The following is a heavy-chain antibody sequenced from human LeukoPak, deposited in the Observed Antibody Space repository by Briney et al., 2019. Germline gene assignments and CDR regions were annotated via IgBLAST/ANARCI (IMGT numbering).Heavy chain of an antibody. J-gene: IGHJ4*02. CDR2: IDHSGST. D-gene: IGHD3-16*02. CDR3: ARQFTTYDYVWGSYRYYFDY. V-gene: IGHV4-34*01. CDR1: GGSFSGYY. Sequence: SETLSLTCAVYGGSFSGYYWSWIRQPPGKGLEWIGEIDHSGSTNYNPSLKGRVTISVDTSKNQFSLKLSSVTAADTAVYYCARQFTTYDYVWGSYRYYFDYWGQGTLVTVSS.